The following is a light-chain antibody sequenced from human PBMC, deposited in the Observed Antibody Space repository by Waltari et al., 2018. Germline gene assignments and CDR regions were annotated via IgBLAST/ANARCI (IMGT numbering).Light chain of an antibody. CDR3: QQYQNWPQT. Sequence: EIVMTQSPATLFVSPGERAPLPCRASQSISSNLPWYQQKPGQAPRLLMYGASTRATAIPARFSGSGSGTEFALTISSLQSEDSAVYYCQQYQNWPQTFGQGTKLQIK. J-gene: IGKJ2*01. V-gene: IGKV3-15*01. CDR2: GAS. CDR1: QSISSN.